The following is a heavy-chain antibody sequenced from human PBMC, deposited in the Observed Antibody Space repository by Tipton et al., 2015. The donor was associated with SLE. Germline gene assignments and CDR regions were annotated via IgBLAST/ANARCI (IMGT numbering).Heavy chain of an antibody. D-gene: IGHD3-9*01. Sequence: TLSLTCTVSGGSISSSYWSWIRQPPGKGLEWIGYIYTSGSTNYNPSLKSRVTISVDTSKNQFSLKLSSVTAADTAVYYCARLYYDILTGNHYYFDYWGQGTLVTVSS. CDR2: IYTSGST. V-gene: IGHV4-4*08. CDR3: ARLYYDILTGNHYYFDY. J-gene: IGHJ4*02. CDR1: GGSISSSY.